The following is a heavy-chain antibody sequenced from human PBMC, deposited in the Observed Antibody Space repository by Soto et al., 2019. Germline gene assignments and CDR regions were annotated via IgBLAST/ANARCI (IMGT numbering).Heavy chain of an antibody. CDR2: IWYDGSNK. Sequence: QVQLVESGGGVVQRGGSLRLSCAASGFTFSSYCMHWVRQAPGKGMEWVAVIWYDGSNKYYADSVKGRYTISRDDSKNTVYLQMNSLGAEDTAVYYCTRDPLIAVAAYDAFDIWCQGTSVTVSS. J-gene: IGHJ3*02. D-gene: IGHD6-19*01. CDR1: GFTFSSYC. V-gene: IGHV3-33*01. CDR3: TRDPLIAVAAYDAFDI.